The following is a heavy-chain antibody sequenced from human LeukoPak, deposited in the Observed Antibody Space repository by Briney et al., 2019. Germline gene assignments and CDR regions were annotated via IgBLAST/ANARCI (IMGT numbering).Heavy chain of an antibody. CDR3: XRQYDFWSXYSSRPGYMDV. V-gene: IGHV4-39*01. J-gene: IGHJ6*03. Sequence: PSETLSLTCTVSGGSISSSSYYWGWIRQPPGKGLEWIGSIYYSGSTYYNPSLKSRVTISVDTSKNQFSLKLSSVTAADTAGYXCXRQYDFWSXYSSRPGYMDVWGKGTTVTVSS. CDR2: IYYSGST. CDR1: GGSISSSSYY. D-gene: IGHD3-3*01.